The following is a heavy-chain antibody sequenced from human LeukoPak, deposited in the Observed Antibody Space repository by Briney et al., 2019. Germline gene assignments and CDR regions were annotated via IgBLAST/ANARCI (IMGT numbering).Heavy chain of an antibody. Sequence: GGSLRLSCAASGFTFSSYVMSWVRQAPGKGLEWVSSISNSGGSTYYADSVKGRFTISRDNSKNTLYLQMNSLRAEDTAVYYCAKHDYVWGSYRFDYWGQGTLVTVSS. CDR3: AKHDYVWGSYRFDY. CDR2: ISNSGGST. D-gene: IGHD3-16*02. V-gene: IGHV3-23*01. J-gene: IGHJ4*02. CDR1: GFTFSSYV.